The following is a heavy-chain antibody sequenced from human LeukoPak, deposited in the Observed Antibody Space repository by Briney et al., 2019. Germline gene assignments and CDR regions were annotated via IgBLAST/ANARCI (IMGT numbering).Heavy chain of an antibody. V-gene: IGHV1-2*02. CDR1: GYTFTGYY. D-gene: IGHD6-19*01. CDR2: INPNSGGT. J-gene: IGHJ4*02. CDR3: ARDSRYSSGWSNWGGFDY. Sequence: ASVKVSCKASGYTFTGYYMHWVRQAPGQGLEWMGWINPNSGGTNYAQKFQGRVTMTRDTSISTAYMELSRLRSDDTAVYYCARDSRYSSGWSNWGGFDYWGQGTLVTVSS.